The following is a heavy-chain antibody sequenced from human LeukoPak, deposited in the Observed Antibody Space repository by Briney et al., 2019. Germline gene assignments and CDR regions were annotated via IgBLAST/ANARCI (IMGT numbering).Heavy chain of an antibody. CDR2: IFYSGST. J-gene: IGHJ6*03. Sequence: SETLSLTCTVSGGSISTSNYYWGWIRQPPGKGLEWIGNIFYSGSTYYSPSLRSRVTISLDTSRNQFSLKLSSVTAADTAVYYCARRYYYYYYMDVWGKGTTVTVSS. V-gene: IGHV4-39*07. CDR1: GGSISTSNYY. CDR3: ARRYYYYYYMDV.